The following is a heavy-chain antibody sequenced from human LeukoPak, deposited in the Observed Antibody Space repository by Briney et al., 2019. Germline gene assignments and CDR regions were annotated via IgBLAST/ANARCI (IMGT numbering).Heavy chain of an antibody. CDR3: ARGLIVGATVDNWFDP. CDR2: IYSGGTT. Sequence: GGSLRLSCAASGFTFSSYSMNWVRQAPGKGLEWVSVIYSGGTTNYADSVKGRFTISRDNSKNTLYLQMNSLRAEDTAVYYCARGLIVGATVDNWFDPWGQGTLVTVSS. CDR1: GFTFSSYS. D-gene: IGHD1-26*01. J-gene: IGHJ5*02. V-gene: IGHV3-66*01.